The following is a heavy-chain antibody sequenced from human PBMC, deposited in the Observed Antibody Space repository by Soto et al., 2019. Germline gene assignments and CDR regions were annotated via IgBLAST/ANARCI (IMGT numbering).Heavy chain of an antibody. D-gene: IGHD5-12*01. CDR3: ARTDTFPNSGYDYSYYYYGMDV. Sequence: NPSETLSLTCAVYGGSLSGYYWSWIRQPPGKGLEWIGEINHSGSTNYNPSLKSRVTISVDTSKNQFSLKLSSVTAADTAVYYCARTDTFPNSGYDYSYYYYGMDVWGQGTTVTVSS. J-gene: IGHJ6*02. V-gene: IGHV4-34*01. CDR1: GGSLSGYY. CDR2: INHSGST.